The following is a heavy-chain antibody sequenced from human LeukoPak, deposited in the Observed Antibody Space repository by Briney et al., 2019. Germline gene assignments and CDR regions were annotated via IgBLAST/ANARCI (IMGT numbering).Heavy chain of an antibody. J-gene: IGHJ4*02. Sequence: GGSLRLSCAASGFTFSSYAMSWVRQAPGKGLEWVSAISGSGGSTYYADAVKGRFTISRDNSKNTLYLQMNSLRAEDTAVYYSTTLCLLPSFDYWGQGTLDTVSS. CDR1: GFTFSSYA. CDR2: ISGSGGST. V-gene: IGHV3-23*01. D-gene: IGHD2-21*02. CDR3: TTLCLLPSFDY.